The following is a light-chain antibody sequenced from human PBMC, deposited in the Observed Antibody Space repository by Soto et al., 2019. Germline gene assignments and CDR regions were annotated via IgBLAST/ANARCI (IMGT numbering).Light chain of an antibody. J-gene: IGLJ1*01. Sequence: QSVLTQPPSASGTPGQRVTISCSGSSSNIGSNYVYWYQQLPGTAPKLLLYSNNQRPSGVPDRFSGSKSGTSASLAISGLRSEDEADYFCAAWDDSLSGSYVFXTGTNVTVL. CDR2: SNN. CDR1: SSNIGSNY. V-gene: IGLV1-47*02. CDR3: AAWDDSLSGSYV.